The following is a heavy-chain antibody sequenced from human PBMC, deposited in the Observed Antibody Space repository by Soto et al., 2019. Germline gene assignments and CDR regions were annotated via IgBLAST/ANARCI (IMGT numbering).Heavy chain of an antibody. J-gene: IGHJ1*01. CDR3: ATPYYFNH. D-gene: IGHD3-16*01. CDR1: GFMFSAYT. CDR2: ISDDSSYI. Sequence: GWSLRLSCAASGFMFSAYTMNWVRQAPGKGLEWLSSISDDSSYIDYADSLRGRFTVSRDNARNSLYLQIDSLGVEDTAVYYCATPYYFNHWGPGTLVTVSS. V-gene: IGHV3-21*06.